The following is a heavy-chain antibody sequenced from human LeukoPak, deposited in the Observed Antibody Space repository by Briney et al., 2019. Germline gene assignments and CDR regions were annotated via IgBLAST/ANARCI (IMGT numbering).Heavy chain of an antibody. CDR1: GFTFSIYD. V-gene: IGHV3-23*01. Sequence: GGSLRLSCAASGFTFSIYDLSWVRQAPGKGLECVSAIDRGVGSTYYADSVKGRFTISRDNSKNTLYLQMNNLRVDDTAVYYCAKKGQADDGGKPDWGQGTLVTFSS. J-gene: IGHJ4*02. CDR2: IDRGVGST. CDR3: AKKGQADDGGKPD.